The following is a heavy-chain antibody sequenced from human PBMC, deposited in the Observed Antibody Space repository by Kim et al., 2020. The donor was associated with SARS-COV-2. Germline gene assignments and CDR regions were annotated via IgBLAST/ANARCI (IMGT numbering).Heavy chain of an antibody. J-gene: IGHJ5*02. CDR2: INPNSGGT. D-gene: IGHD2-2*01. CDR3: ARGEYCSSTSCYYWFDP. V-gene: IGHV1-2*06. CDR1: GYTFTGYY. Sequence: ASVKVSCKASGYTFTGYYMHWVRQAPGQGLEWMGRINPNSGGTNYAQKFQGRVTMTRDTSISTAYMELSRLRSDDTAVYYCARGEYCSSTSCYYWFDPWGQGTLVTVSS.